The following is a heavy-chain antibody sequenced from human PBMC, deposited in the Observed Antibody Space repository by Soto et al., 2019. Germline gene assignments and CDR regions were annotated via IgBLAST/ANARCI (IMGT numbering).Heavy chain of an antibody. D-gene: IGHD3-3*01. Sequence: QVQLVQSGAEVKKPGSSVKVSCKASGGTFSSYAISWVRQAPGQGLEWMGGIIPIFGTANYAQKFQGRVTSTADESTNTAYMELMRLRSEDTAVYYGAWCAMGGRNDYDFWSGSSYYFDFWGQGTLVTVSS. CDR3: AWCAMGGRNDYDFWSGSSYYFDF. V-gene: IGHV1-69*19. CDR2: IIPIFGTA. CDR1: GGTFSSYA. J-gene: IGHJ4*02.